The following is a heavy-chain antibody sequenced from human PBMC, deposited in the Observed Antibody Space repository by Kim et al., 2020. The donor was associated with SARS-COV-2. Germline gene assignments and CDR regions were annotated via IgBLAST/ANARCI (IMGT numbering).Heavy chain of an antibody. CDR1: GFTFDDYG. Sequence: GGSLRLSCAASGFTFDDYGMSWVRQVPGKGLEWVSGVKRNGGNTAYADVVKGRFTISRDNGKNSLHLQMNSLRPEDTAFYYCARGYMAGPIDLWGRGTLVTVSS. D-gene: IGHD3-16*02. V-gene: IGHV3-20*04. CDR3: ARGYMAGPIDL. J-gene: IGHJ4*02. CDR2: VKRNGGNT.